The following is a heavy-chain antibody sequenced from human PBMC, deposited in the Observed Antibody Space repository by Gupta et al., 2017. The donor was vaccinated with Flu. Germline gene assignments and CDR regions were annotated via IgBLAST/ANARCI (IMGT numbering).Heavy chain of an antibody. V-gene: IGHV3-72*01. D-gene: IGHD3-10*01. CDR2: TRDKTKSFST. CDR1: GFSVSDYY. Sequence: EVQLVGSGGGLIQPGGSLRLSCAASGFSVSDYYIDWVRQAPGKGLEWVGRTRDKTKSFSTDYAASVRGRFSISRDNSKNMVYLQMDSLQIDDAAVYYCARTLVYNDMHVWGQGTTVTVSS. J-gene: IGHJ6*02. CDR3: ARTLVYNDMHV.